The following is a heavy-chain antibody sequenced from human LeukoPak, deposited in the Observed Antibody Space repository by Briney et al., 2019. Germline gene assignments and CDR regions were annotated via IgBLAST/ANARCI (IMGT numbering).Heavy chain of an antibody. CDR3: ARDGIAAAGKGVFDY. D-gene: IGHD6-13*01. CDR1: GYTFTTYG. Sequence: ASVKVSCKASGYTFTTYGISWVRQAPGQGLEWMGWISAYNGNTNYAQKLQGRVTMTTDTSTSTAYMELRSLRSDDTAVYYCARDGIAAAGKGVFDYWGQGTLVTVSS. CDR2: ISAYNGNT. V-gene: IGHV1-18*01. J-gene: IGHJ4*02.